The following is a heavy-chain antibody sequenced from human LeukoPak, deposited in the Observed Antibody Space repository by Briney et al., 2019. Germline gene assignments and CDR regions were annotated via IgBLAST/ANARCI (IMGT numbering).Heavy chain of an antibody. CDR1: GGSFSSYY. V-gene: IGHV4-39*01. CDR2: IYYSGST. J-gene: IGHJ3*02. CDR3: ATLRFLESEDAFDI. Sequence: SETLSLTCAVYGGSFSSYYWGWIRQPPGKGLEWIGSIYYSGSTYYNPSLKSRVTISVDTSKNQFSLKLSSVTAADTAVYYCATLRFLESEDAFDIWGQRTMVTVSS. D-gene: IGHD3-3*01.